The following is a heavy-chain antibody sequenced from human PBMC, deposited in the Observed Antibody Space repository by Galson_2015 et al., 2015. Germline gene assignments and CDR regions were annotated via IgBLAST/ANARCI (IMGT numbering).Heavy chain of an antibody. CDR1: GFTFSSYS. V-gene: IGHV3-21*01. J-gene: IGHJ6*04. Sequence: SLRLSCAASGFTFSSYSMNWVRQAPGKGLEWVSSISSSSSYIYYADSVKGRFTISRDNAKNSLYLQMNSLRAEDTAVYYCARDLSPQTIKYSSSWYYWGKGTTVTVSS. CDR3: ARDLSPQTIKYSSSWYY. CDR2: ISSSSSYI. D-gene: IGHD6-13*01.